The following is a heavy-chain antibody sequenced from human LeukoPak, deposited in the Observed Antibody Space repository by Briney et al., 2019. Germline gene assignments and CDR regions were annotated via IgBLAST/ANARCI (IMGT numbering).Heavy chain of an antibody. CDR1: GFTFSSYA. V-gene: IGHV3-23*01. CDR2: ISGSGGST. CDR3: AKDPGVDIVATVFDP. D-gene: IGHD5-12*01. Sequence: GGSLRLSCAASGFTFSSYAMSWVRQAPGKGLEWVSAISGSGGSTYYADPVKGRFTISRDNSKNTLYLQMNSLRAEDTAVYYCAKDPGVDIVATVFDPWGQGTLVTVSS. J-gene: IGHJ5*02.